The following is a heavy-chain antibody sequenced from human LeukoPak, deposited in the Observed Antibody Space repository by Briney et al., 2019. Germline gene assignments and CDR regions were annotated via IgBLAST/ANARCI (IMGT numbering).Heavy chain of an antibody. CDR2: IKSDGSIT. J-gene: IGHJ4*02. Sequence: GGXLRXXCXXXXXXXRXSWMHRVRQAPGKGLVWVSRIKSDGSITSYTDSVKGRFTISRDNAKNTLYLQMNSLRAEDTAVYYCAREYDSGSFYNWGQGTLVTVSS. D-gene: IGHD1-26*01. V-gene: IGHV3-74*01. CDR1: XXXXRXSW. CDR3: AREYDSGSFYN.